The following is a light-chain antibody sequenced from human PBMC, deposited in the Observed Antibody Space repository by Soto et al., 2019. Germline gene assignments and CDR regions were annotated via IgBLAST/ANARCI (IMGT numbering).Light chain of an antibody. CDR2: EVS. Sequence: QSALTQPASVSGSPGQSITISCTGTSSDVGGYKYVSWYQQYPGKAPKLMIYEVSNRPSGVYNRFSGSQSGNTASLTISGLQAEDEADYYCSSYTSRRTFVFGTGTKLTVL. CDR1: SSDVGGYKY. CDR3: SSYTSRRTFV. J-gene: IGLJ1*01. V-gene: IGLV2-14*01.